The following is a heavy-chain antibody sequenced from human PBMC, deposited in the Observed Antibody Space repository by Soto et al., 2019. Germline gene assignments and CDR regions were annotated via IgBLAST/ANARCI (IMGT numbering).Heavy chain of an antibody. CDR3: AGSYYDFWSGYYPYYFDY. CDR2: IYYSGST. D-gene: IGHD3-3*01. V-gene: IGHV4-59*01. J-gene: IGHJ4*02. Sequence: PSETLSLTCTVSGGSISSYYWSWIRQPPGKGLEWIGYIYYSGSTNYNPSLKSRVTISVDTSKNQFSLKLSSVTAADTAVYYCAGSYYDFWSGYYPYYFDYWGQGTLVTVSS. CDR1: GGSISSYY.